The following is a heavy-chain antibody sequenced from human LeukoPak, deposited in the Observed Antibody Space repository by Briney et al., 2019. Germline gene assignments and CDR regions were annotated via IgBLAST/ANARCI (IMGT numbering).Heavy chain of an antibody. D-gene: IGHD5-24*01. Sequence: GGSLRLSCAASGFTFSDYWMSWVRQAPGKGLEWVAYIKQDGSDKYYVDSVKGRFTISKDNAKNSLYLQINSLRDEDSAVYYCARANYCFDYWGQGTLATVSS. J-gene: IGHJ4*02. CDR1: GFTFSDYW. CDR3: ARANYCFDY. V-gene: IGHV3-7*01. CDR2: IKQDGSDK.